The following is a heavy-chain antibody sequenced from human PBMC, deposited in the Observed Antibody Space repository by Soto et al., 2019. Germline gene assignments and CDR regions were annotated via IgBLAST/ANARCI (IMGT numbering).Heavy chain of an antibody. CDR2: IFYNGST. CDR3: ARDPTYDSSGYYYGRFDY. V-gene: IGHV4-59*01. J-gene: IGHJ4*02. Sequence: SETLSLTCTVSVGSISGYYWSWIRQPPGKGLEWIGYIFYNGSTNYIPSLKSRVTISIDTSKNQFSLKLSSVTAADTAVYYCARDPTYDSSGYYYGRFDYWGQGNMVTVSS. D-gene: IGHD3-22*01. CDR1: VGSISGYY.